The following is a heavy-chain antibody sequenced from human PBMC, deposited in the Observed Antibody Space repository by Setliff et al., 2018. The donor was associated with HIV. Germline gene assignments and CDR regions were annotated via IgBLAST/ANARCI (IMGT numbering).Heavy chain of an antibody. V-gene: IGHV3-74*01. CDR2: INSDGSST. J-gene: IGHJ6*02. D-gene: IGHD1-20*01. Sequence: GGSLRLSCAASGFTFSNYSMNWVRQAPGKGLVWVSRINSDGSSTSYADSVKGRFTISRDNPKNMLYLQMNSLRGEDTAVYYCVRDITTCWDVWGQGTTVTVSS. CDR3: VRDITTCWDV. CDR1: GFTFSNYS.